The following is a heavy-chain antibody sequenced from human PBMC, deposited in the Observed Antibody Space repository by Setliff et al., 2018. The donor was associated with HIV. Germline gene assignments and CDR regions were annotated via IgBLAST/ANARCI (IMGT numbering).Heavy chain of an antibody. CDR1: GFTFRNYW. V-gene: IGHV3-74*01. CDR2: INNDTTTT. CDR3: AMFSSSSG. Sequence: GGSLRLSCAASGFTFRNYWMHWVRQAPGRGLVWVSGINNDTTTTTYADSVKGRFSISRDNAKNTLYLQMNGLRGEDTAVYYCAMFSSSSGWGQGTQVTVSS. J-gene: IGHJ4*02. D-gene: IGHD6-6*01.